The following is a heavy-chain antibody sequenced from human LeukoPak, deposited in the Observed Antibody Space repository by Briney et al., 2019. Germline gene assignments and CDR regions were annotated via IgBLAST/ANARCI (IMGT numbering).Heavy chain of an antibody. CDR1: GGSFSGYY. Sequence: SETLSLTCAVYGGSFSGYYWSWIRQPPGKGLEWIGEINHSGSTNYNPSLKSRVTISVDTSKNQFSLKLSSVTAADTAVYYCARGVTEPRSATIFGVVIIPYGMDVWGQGTTVTVSS. CDR2: INHSGST. D-gene: IGHD3-3*01. J-gene: IGHJ6*02. CDR3: ARGVTEPRSATIFGVVIIPYGMDV. V-gene: IGHV4-34*01.